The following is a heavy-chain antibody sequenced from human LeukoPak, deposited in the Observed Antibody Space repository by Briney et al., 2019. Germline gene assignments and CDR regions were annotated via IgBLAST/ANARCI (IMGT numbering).Heavy chain of an antibody. Sequence: SGGSLRLSCAASGFTFSTYYILWVRQAPGKGLVWVSRISPDGSATKYADSVKGRFTVSRDNVKNTLYLQMNSLRADDTAVYYCARAGYSYGLDSWGQGTLVTVSS. CDR2: ISPDGSAT. D-gene: IGHD5-18*01. J-gene: IGHJ4*02. CDR3: ARAGYSYGLDS. CDR1: GFTFSTYY. V-gene: IGHV3-74*03.